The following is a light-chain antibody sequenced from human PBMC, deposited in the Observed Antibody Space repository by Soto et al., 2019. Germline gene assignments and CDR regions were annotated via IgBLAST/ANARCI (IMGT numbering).Light chain of an antibody. J-gene: IGKJ1*01. CDR3: QHYNSYSEA. CDR1: QGISSY. CDR2: AAS. V-gene: IGKV1-8*01. Sequence: IRMTQSPSSFSASTGDRVTITCRASQGISSYLAWYQQKPVKATKLLIYAASTLQSGVPSRFSGSGSGTEFTLTISRLQPDDFATYYCQHYNSYSEAFGQGTKVDI.